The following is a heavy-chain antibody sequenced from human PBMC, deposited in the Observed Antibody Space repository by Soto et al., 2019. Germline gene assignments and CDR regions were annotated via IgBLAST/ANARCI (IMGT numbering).Heavy chain of an antibody. D-gene: IGHD2-21*02. J-gene: IGHJ6*02. V-gene: IGHV4-30-4*01. CDR2: IYYSGST. CDR3: ARGLGGCGGDCYPGDYYGMDV. CDR1: GGSISSGDYY. Sequence: PSETLSLTCTVSGGSISSGDYYWSWIRQPPGKGLEWIGYIYYSGSTYYNPSLKSRVTISVDTSKNQFSLKLSSVTAADTAVYYCARGLGGCGGDCYPGDYYGMDVWGQGTTVTVSS.